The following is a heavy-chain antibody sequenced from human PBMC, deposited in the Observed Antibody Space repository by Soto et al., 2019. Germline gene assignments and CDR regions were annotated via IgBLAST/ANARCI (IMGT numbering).Heavy chain of an antibody. J-gene: IGHJ4*02. Sequence: QVQLVESGGAVVQPGRSLRLSCAASGLPFSSYGMHWVRQAPGKGLECVAIIPHDGSYKYHVDSVKGRFTISRDNSKNTLYLQMDSLRPEDTAVYYCGALNYGGDDCWGQGTLVTVSS. CDR3: GALNYGGDDC. V-gene: IGHV3-30*03. D-gene: IGHD4-17*01. CDR2: IPHDGSYK. CDR1: GLPFSSYG.